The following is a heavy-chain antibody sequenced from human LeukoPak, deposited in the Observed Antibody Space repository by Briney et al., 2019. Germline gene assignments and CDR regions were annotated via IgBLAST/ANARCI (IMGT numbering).Heavy chain of an antibody. D-gene: IGHD3-10*01. CDR3: ATGPQPQVPRAPFDY. CDR1: GFTFSSYA. Sequence: GGSLRLSCAASGFTFSSYAMSWVRQAPGKGLEWVSGISGSGGSTYYADSVKGRFTISRDNSKNTLYLQMNSLRDEDTAVYYCATGPQPQVPRAPFDYWGQGTLVTVSS. J-gene: IGHJ4*02. V-gene: IGHV3-23*01. CDR2: ISGSGGST.